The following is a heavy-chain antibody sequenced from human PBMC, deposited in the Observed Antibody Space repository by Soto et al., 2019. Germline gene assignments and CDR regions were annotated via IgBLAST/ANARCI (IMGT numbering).Heavy chain of an antibody. CDR2: INPKRGGT. V-gene: IGHV1-2*02. Sequence: EASVKVSCKASGYNFTGYYMHWVRQAPGQGLEWMGWINPKRGGTRYAQRFQGRVTMTRDTSISTAYMEMSRLQSDDTAVYYCARAHLCLQLGSRGYWGQGTQVTV. CDR3: ARAHLCLQLGSRGY. D-gene: IGHD1-1*01. CDR1: GYNFTGYY. J-gene: IGHJ4*02.